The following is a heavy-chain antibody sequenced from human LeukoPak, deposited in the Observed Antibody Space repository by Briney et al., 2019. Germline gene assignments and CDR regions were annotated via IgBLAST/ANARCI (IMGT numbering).Heavy chain of an antibody. CDR1: GFTFSDYY. D-gene: IGHD6-13*01. J-gene: IGHJ3*02. CDR2: ISSSGSTI. CDR3: ARGRPRIAAHALDI. Sequence: GGSLRLSCAASGFTFSDYYMSWIRQAPGKGLERVSYISSSGSTIYYADSVKGRFTISRDNAKNSLYLQMSSLRAEDTAVYYCARGRPRIAAHALDIWGQGTMVTVSS. V-gene: IGHV3-11*01.